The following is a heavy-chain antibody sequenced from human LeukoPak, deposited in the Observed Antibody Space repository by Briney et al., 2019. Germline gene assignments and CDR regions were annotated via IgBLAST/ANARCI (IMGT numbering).Heavy chain of an antibody. CDR1: GFTFSSYG. D-gene: IGHD1-26*01. Sequence: GRSLRLSCAASGFTFSSYGMHWVRQAPGKGLEWVAVIWYDGSNKYYADSVKGRFTISRDNSKNTLYLQMNSLRAEDTAVYYCAKDTSFVGPTTPDYWGQGTLVTVSS. J-gene: IGHJ4*02. CDR2: IWYDGSNK. CDR3: AKDTSFVGPTTPDY. V-gene: IGHV3-33*06.